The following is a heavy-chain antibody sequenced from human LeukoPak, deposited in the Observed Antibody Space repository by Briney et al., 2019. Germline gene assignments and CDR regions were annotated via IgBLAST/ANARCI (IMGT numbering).Heavy chain of an antibody. J-gene: IGHJ6*02. V-gene: IGHV1-18*01. CDR1: GYTFTSYG. CDR2: ISAYNGNT. Sequence: ASVKVSCKASGYTFTSYGISWVRQAPGQGLEWMGWISAYNGNTNYAQKLQGRVTMTTDTSTSTAYMELRSLRSDDTAVYYCARSIAVAGNYYYYGMDVWGQGTTVTVSS. CDR3: ARSIAVAGNYYYYGMDV. D-gene: IGHD6-19*01.